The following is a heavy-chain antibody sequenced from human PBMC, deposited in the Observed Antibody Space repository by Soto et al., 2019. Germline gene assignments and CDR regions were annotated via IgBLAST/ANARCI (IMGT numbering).Heavy chain of an antibody. CDR1: GGSISSYY. D-gene: IGHD3-22*01. CDR2: IYYSGST. J-gene: IGHJ4*02. V-gene: IGHV4-59*01. Sequence: SSETLSLTCTVSGGSISSYYWSWIRQPPGKGLEWIGYIYYSGSTNYNPSLKSRVTISVDTSKNQFSLKLSSVTAADTAVYYCARVSYYYDSSGYYAFDYWGQGTLVTVYS. CDR3: ARVSYYYDSSGYYAFDY.